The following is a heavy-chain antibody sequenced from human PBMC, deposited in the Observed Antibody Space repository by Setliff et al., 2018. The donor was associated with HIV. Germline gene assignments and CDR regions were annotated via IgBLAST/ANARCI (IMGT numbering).Heavy chain of an antibody. J-gene: IGHJ4*02. V-gene: IGHV3-21*01. Sequence: PGGSLRLSCAASGFTFNIVSMNWVRQAPGKGLEWVSGISWNSDSIAYADSVRGRFTISRDNAKNSLYLQMNSLRAEDTAVFYCARELCTGGYCYSDYWGQGTLVTVSS. CDR1: GFTFNIVS. CDR2: ISWNSDSI. D-gene: IGHD2-8*02. CDR3: ARELCTGGYCYSDY.